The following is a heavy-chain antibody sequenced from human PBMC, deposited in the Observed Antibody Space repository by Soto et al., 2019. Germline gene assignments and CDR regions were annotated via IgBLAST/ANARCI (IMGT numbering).Heavy chain of an antibody. D-gene: IGHD3-3*01. CDR3: ATMERLFDS. Sequence: QLQLVESGGGVVQPGRSLRLYYAASGFTFSDYGMHWVRQAPGTGLEWVAVISYDGSDKYYADSVKGRFTISRDNSKNRLYLQMNSLRAEDTAVYYCATMERLFDSWGQGTLVTVSS. J-gene: IGHJ4*02. V-gene: IGHV3-30*03. CDR2: ISYDGSDK. CDR1: GFTFSDYG.